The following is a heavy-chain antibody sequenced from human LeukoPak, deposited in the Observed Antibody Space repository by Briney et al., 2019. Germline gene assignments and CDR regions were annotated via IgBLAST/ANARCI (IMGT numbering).Heavy chain of an antibody. Sequence: PGGSLRLSCAASGFTFSSYGMHWVRQAPGKGLEWVAVIWYDGSNKYYADSVKGRFTISRDNSKNTLYLQMNSLRAEDTAVYYCARDLGGYALMDVWGQGTTVTVSS. CDR1: GFTFSSYG. CDR2: IWYDGSNK. D-gene: IGHD2-15*01. J-gene: IGHJ6*02. V-gene: IGHV3-33*01. CDR3: ARDLGGYALMDV.